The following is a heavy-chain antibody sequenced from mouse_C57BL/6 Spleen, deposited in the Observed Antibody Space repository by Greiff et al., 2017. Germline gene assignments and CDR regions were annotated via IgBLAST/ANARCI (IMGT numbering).Heavy chain of an antibody. CDR2: IRSGSSTI. Sequence: EVTLVESGGGLVKPGGSLKLSCAASGFTFSDYGMHWVRQAPERGLEWVAYIRSGSSTIYYADPVKGRFTISRANAKITLFLQMTSLRAEDTAIYSCARWTTVVDAMDYWGQGTTVTVSS. D-gene: IGHD1-1*01. CDR3: ARWTTVVDAMDY. CDR1: GFTFSDYG. J-gene: IGHJ4*01. V-gene: IGHV5-17*01.